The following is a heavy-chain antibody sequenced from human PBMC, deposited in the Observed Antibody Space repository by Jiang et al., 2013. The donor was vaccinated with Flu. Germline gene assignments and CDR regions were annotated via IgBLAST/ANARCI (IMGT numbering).Heavy chain of an antibody. V-gene: IGHV3-21*01. CDR1: GFTFSSYS. J-gene: IGHJ4*02. CDR2: ISSSSSYI. Sequence: VQLLESGGGLVKPGGSLRLSCAASGFTFSSYSMNWVRQAPGKGLEWVSSISSSSSYIYYADSVKGRFTISRDNAKNSLYLQMNSLRAEDTAVYYCARDNPFDWSMDYFDYWGQGTLVTVSS. D-gene: IGHD3-9*01. CDR3: ARDNPFDWSMDYFDY.